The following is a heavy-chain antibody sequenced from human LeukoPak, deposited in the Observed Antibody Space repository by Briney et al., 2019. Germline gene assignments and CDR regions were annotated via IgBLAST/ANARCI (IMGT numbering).Heavy chain of an antibody. CDR3: ARVPVMDDY. Sequence: ASVKVSCKASGYTFTSYDINWVRQATGQGLEWMGWMNPNSGNTGYAQKFQGRVTMTTDTSTSTAYMELRSLRSDDTAVYYCARVPVMDDYWGQGTLVTVSS. J-gene: IGHJ4*02. CDR2: MNPNSGNT. D-gene: IGHD3/OR15-3a*01. V-gene: IGHV1-8*01. CDR1: GYTFTSYD.